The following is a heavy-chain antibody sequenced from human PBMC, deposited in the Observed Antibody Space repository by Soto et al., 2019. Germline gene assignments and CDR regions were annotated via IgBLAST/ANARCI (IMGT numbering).Heavy chain of an antibody. J-gene: IGHJ5*02. CDR2: IYPGDSDT. Sequence: PGESLKISCKGSGHSFTSYWIGWVRQMPGKGLEWMGIIYPGDSDTRYSPSFQGQVTISADKSTSTAYLQWSSLKASDTAMYYCARHSFGSTGADWFDPWGQGTLVTVSS. D-gene: IGHD6-13*01. CDR1: GHSFTSYW. CDR3: ARHSFGSTGADWFDP. V-gene: IGHV5-51*01.